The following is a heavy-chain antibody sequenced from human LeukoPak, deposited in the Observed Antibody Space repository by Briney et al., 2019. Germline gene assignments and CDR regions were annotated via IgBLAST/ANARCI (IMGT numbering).Heavy chain of an antibody. CDR1: GFTFNSYS. D-gene: IGHD4-17*01. J-gene: IGHJ4*02. V-gene: IGHV3-21*04. CDR3: AKGHGDWGGNYLDH. CDR2: ISSSSSYI. Sequence: GGSLRLSCAASGFTFNSYSMNWVRQAPGKGLEWVSSISSSSSYIYYADSVKGRFTVSRDNSKNTVFLQMISLRVEDTALYHCAKGHGDWGGNYLDHWGQGTHVTVSS.